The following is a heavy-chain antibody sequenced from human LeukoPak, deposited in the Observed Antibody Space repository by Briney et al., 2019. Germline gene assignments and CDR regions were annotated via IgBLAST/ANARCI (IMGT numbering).Heavy chain of an antibody. V-gene: IGHV1-18*01. CDR1: GYTFTSYG. D-gene: IGHD6-13*01. J-gene: IGHJ4*02. Sequence: GASVKLSCKSSGYTFTSYGISWVRQAPGQGLERMERISAYNGNTNYAQKLQGRVTMATDTDTSTAYMERRRLRSDDTAVYYCARDKRLSRSRPNYWGQRTMVTVSS. CDR3: ARDKRLSRSRPNY. CDR2: ISAYNGNT.